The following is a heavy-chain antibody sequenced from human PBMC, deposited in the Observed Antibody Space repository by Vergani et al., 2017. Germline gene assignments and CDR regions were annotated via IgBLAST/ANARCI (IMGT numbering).Heavy chain of an antibody. V-gene: IGHV1-69*01. CDR1: GGTFSSYA. Sequence: QVQLVQSGAEVKKPGSSVKVSCKASGGTFSSYAISWVRQAPGQGLEWMGGIIPIFGTANYAQKFQGRVTITADESTSTAYMELSSLRSEDTAVYYCASITVGDCSSTSCYTRGGGFDYMDVWGKGTTVTVSS. CDR2: IIPIFGTA. D-gene: IGHD2-2*02. J-gene: IGHJ6*03. CDR3: ASITVGDCSSTSCYTRGGGFDYMDV.